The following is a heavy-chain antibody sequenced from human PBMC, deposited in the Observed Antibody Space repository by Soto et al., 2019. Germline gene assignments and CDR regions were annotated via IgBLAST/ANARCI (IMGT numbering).Heavy chain of an antibody. CDR2: VYHSGST. V-gene: IGHV4-30-2*01. CDR1: GDSISSSFS. Sequence: QVQLQESASGLVKPLETLSLTCLVSGDSISSSFSWHWVRRPPGEGLEWLGYVYHSGSTHYNPSLGVRSTMSVDSSKNMFSLKLSDVTAADTAVYYCARGAIIRGAAIDSWGQGTLVSVSS. J-gene: IGHJ4*02. CDR3: ARGAIIRGAAIDS. D-gene: IGHD3-10*01.